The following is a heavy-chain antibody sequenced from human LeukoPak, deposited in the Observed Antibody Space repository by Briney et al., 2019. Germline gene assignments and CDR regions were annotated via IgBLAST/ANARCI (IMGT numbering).Heavy chain of an antibody. Sequence: SETLSLTCTVSGGSISSGNYYWSWIRQHPGKGLEWIGYIYYSGSTYYNPSLKSRVTISVDTSKNQFSLKLSSVTAADTAVYYCARQSTAMVTFDYWGQGTLVTVSS. CDR2: IYYSGST. J-gene: IGHJ4*02. V-gene: IGHV4-39*01. CDR1: GGSISSGNYY. D-gene: IGHD5-18*01. CDR3: ARQSTAMVTFDY.